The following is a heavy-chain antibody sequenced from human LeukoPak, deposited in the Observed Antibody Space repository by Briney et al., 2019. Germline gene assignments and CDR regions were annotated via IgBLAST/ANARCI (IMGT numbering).Heavy chain of an antibody. J-gene: IGHJ5*02. CDR3: ARHYGP. CDR2: IYDSGST. Sequence: SGTLSLTCTVSGGSIRGCYYYWGWIRPPPGKGLEWIGSIYDSGSTYYNPSLKSRVTISVDTSKNQSTLKLNSVTAADTAVYYCARHYGPWGQGTLVTVSS. V-gene: IGHV4-39*01. D-gene: IGHD3-10*01. CDR1: GGSIRGCYYY.